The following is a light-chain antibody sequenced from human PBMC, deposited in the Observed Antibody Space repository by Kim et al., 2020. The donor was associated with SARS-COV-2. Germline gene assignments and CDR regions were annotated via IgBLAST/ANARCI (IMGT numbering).Light chain of an antibody. V-gene: IGLV4-69*01. CDR1: SGHSRNA. CDR2: LNIDGSH. CDR3: QAWDTGIHV. Sequence: QPVLTQSPSASASLGASVKLTCTLSSGHSRNAIAWHQQQPERGPRYLMKLNIDGSHTKGDGIPDRFSGSSSAAERYLTISCLQSEDEADYYCQAWDTGIHVFGGGTQLTV. J-gene: IGLJ3*02.